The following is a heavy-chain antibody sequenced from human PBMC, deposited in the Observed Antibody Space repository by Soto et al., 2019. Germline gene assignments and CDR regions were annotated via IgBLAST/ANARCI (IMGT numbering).Heavy chain of an antibody. CDR1: GGSFSGYY. D-gene: IGHD2-2*01. J-gene: IGHJ4*02. CDR2: INHSGST. CDR3: ARGLNCSSTSCYFDY. Sequence: SETLSLTCAVYGGSFSGYYWSWIRQPPGKGLEWIGEINHSGSTNYNPSLKSRVTISVDTSKNQFPLKLSTVTAADTAVYYCARGLNCSSTSCYFDYWGQGTLVTVSS. V-gene: IGHV4-34*01.